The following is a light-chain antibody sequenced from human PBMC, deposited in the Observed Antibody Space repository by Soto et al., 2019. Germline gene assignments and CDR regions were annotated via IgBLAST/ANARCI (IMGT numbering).Light chain of an antibody. CDR1: QSVSSSY. V-gene: IGKV3-20*01. J-gene: IGKJ2*01. Sequence: EIVLTQSPGTLSLSPGERATLSCRASQSVSSSYLAWYQQKPGQAPRLLIYGASSRATGIPDRFSGSGSGTDFTLTISRLEPEDFAVYYCQQYGDRAYTFGQGTKLEIK. CDR2: GAS. CDR3: QQYGDRAYT.